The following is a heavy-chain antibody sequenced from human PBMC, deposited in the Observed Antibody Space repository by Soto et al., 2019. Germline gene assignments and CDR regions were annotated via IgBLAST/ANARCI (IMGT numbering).Heavy chain of an antibody. J-gene: IGHJ6*02. Sequence: GGSLRLSCAASGFTFSRYGMHWVRQAPGKGLEWVAVISYDGSNKYYADSVKGRFTISRDNSKNTLYLQMNSLRAEDTAVYYCAKDKDSGSYYEFYYYGMDVWGQGATVTVSS. V-gene: IGHV3-30*18. CDR1: GFTFSRYG. CDR2: ISYDGSNK. D-gene: IGHD1-26*01. CDR3: AKDKDSGSYYEFYYYGMDV.